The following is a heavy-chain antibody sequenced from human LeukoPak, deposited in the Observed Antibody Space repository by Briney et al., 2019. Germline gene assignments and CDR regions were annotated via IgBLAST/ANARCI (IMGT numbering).Heavy chain of an antibody. V-gene: IGHV3-21*01. CDR1: GFTFSSYS. CDR2: ISTSGKYI. CDR3: ARDRPGATKDY. D-gene: IGHD1-26*01. Sequence: GVLRLSCAASGFTFSSYSMDWVRQAPGKGLEWVSSISTSGKYIYYADSLKGRFTISRDNANNSLYLQMNSLRAEDTAVYYCARDRPGATKDYWGQGTLVTVSS. J-gene: IGHJ4*02.